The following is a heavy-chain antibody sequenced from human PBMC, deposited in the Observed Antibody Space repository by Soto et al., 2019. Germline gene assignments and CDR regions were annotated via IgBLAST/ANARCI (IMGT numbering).Heavy chain of an antibody. J-gene: IGHJ6*03. CDR1: GGSITTYY. D-gene: IGHD4-4*01. CDR2: IYYSGNT. V-gene: IGHV4-59*01. CDR3: ARGMTTVNIWYMDV. Sequence: QVQLQESGPGLVKPSETLSLTCTVSGGSITTYYWSWVRQPPGKGLEWIGYIYYSGNTDYNPSLKSRVTIAVDTSKNQLSLRLSSVTAADTAVYYCARGMTTVNIWYMDVWGKVTTVTVSS.